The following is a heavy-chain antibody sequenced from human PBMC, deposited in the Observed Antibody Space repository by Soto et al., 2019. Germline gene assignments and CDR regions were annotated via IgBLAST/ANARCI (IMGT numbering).Heavy chain of an antibody. CDR3: AKRVEYSSSTHYFDY. CDR2: ISSLNHYN. CDR1: GFNFNDYY. Sequence: GGSLRLSCAASGFNFNDYYMSWIRQAPGKGLEYIAYISSLNHYNNYADSVKGRFTISIDNSKNSLHLQMSSLRVEDTAVYYCAKRVEYSSSTHYFDYWGQGTLVTVSS. V-gene: IGHV3-11*03. D-gene: IGHD6-6*01. J-gene: IGHJ4*02.